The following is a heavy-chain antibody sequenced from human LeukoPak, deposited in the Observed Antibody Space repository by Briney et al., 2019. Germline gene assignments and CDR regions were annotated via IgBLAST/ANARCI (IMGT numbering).Heavy chain of an antibody. CDR3: ARDSVGMQQ. J-gene: IGHJ1*01. V-gene: IGHV4-59*12. CDR2: INSSETT. Sequence: SETLSLTCTVSGGFISSYYWTWIRQPPGKGLEWIGYINSSETTNYNPPLKSRVTMSVDTSKNQFSLKLSSVTAADTAVYYCARDSVGMQQWGRDTLVSVSS. CDR1: GGFISSYY.